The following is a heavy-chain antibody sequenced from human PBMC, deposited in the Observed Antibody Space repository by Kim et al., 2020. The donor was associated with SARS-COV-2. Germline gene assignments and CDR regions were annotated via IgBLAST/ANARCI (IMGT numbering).Heavy chain of an antibody. J-gene: IGHJ3*02. Sequence: SETLSLTCTVSGGSISSGGYYWSWIRQHPGKGLEWIGYIYYSGSTYYNPSLKSRVTISVDTSKNQFSLKLSSVTAADTAVYYCARVDIVVVTAAFDIWGQGTMVTVSS. CDR3: ARVDIVVVTAAFDI. CDR1: GGSISSGGYY. V-gene: IGHV4-31*03. CDR2: IYYSGST. D-gene: IGHD2-21*02.